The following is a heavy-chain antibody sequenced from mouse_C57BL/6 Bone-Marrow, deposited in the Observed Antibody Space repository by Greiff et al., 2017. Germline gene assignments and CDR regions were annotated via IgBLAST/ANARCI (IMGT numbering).Heavy chain of an antibody. CDR1: GFTFSSYA. V-gene: IGHV5-4*01. CDR3: ARDLLWLRRGVDY. D-gene: IGHD2-2*01. J-gene: IGHJ2*01. Sequence: EVKVVESGGGLVKPGGSLKLSCAASGFTFSSYAMSWVRQTPEKRLEWVATISDGGSYTYYPDNVKGRFTISRDNAKNNLYLQMSHLKSEDTAMYYCARDLLWLRRGVDYWGQGTTLTVSS. CDR2: ISDGGSYT.